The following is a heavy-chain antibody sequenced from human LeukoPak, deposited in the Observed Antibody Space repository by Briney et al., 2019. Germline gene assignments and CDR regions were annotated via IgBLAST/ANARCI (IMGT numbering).Heavy chain of an antibody. CDR3: ARDRFRTMDV. D-gene: IGHD3-16*01. CDR1: GGSISSGGYS. Sequence: PSETLSLTCAVSGGSISSGGYSWSWIRQPPGKGLEWIGYIYHSGSTYYNPSLKSRVTISVDRSKNQFSLKLSSVTAADTAVYYCARDRFRTMDVWGQGTTVTVSS. CDR2: IYHSGST. J-gene: IGHJ6*02. V-gene: IGHV4-30-2*01.